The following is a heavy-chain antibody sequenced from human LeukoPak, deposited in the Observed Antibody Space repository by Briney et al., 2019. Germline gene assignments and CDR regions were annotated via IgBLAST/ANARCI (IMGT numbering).Heavy chain of an antibody. J-gene: IGHJ4*02. Sequence: PGGSLRLSCAASGFTFSIYAMHWVRQAPGKGLEWVAVISYDGSNKYYADSVKGRFTISRDNSKNTLYVQMNSLRTEDTAVYYCXXXPYYDSSGYYDYWGQGTLVTVSS. D-gene: IGHD3-22*01. CDR2: ISYDGSNK. CDR1: GFTFSIYA. V-gene: IGHV3-30*04. CDR3: XXXPYYDSSGYYDY.